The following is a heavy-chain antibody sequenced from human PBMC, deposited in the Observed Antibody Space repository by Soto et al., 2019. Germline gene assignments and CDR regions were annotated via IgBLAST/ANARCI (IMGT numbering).Heavy chain of an antibody. Sequence: GGSLRLSXAASGFTFSSKAMTWFARAPGKGLEWVSAISGSGGSTYYADSVKGRFTISRDNSKNTLYLQMNSLRAEDTAVYYCAKPPETSSSWYYFDYWGQGTLVTVSS. D-gene: IGHD6-13*01. CDR1: GFTFSSKA. CDR3: AKPPETSSSWYYFDY. CDR2: ISGSGGST. J-gene: IGHJ4*02. V-gene: IGHV3-23*01.